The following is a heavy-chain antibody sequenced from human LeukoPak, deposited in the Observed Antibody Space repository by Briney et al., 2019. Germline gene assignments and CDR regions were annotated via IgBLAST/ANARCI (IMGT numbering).Heavy chain of an antibody. CDR3: RLICHDSGGLDY. CDR2: IEWDDDK. J-gene: IGHJ4*02. CDR1: GFSLSASGMC. D-gene: IGHD3-22*01. V-gene: IGHV2-70*11. Sequence: SGPAPVKPPQTLTLNRTFSGFSLSASGMCVSWIRQPPGKALEWLARIEWDDDKYYSTSLKTRLTITKDTSKNQVVLTMTMMAHGTTPAYYSRLICHDSGGLDYCGQGTLVTVSS.